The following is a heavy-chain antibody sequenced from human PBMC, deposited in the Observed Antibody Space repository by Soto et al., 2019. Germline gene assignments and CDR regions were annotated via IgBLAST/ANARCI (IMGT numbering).Heavy chain of an antibody. CDR2: IKAGNCNT. Sequence: SVKVSCKYSEYTFISYAIQWVRQAPGQRLEWVGLIKAGNCNTKYSQKFQGRETITRDTSASTAYMELTSVRSEDTAVYYCARELKVLYYFDXWGQGTRVTVSX. CDR3: ARELKVLYYFDX. J-gene: IGHJ4*02. CDR1: EYTFISYA. D-gene: IGHD1-1*01. V-gene: IGHV1-3*01.